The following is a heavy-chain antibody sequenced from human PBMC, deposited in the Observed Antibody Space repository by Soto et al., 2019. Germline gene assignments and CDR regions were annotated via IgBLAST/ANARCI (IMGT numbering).Heavy chain of an antibody. CDR2: ISAYNGNT. V-gene: IGHV1-18*01. CDR1: GYTFTSYG. D-gene: IGHD1-26*01. CDR3: SRDLGGSYYAPVDY. Sequence: QVQLVQSGAEVKKPGASVKVSCKASGYTFTSYGISWVRQAPGQGLEWMGWISAYNGNTKYAQKLQRRVTTTTDTSTSTAYMELRSLKSDDTAVYYCSRDLGGSYYAPVDYWGQGTLVTVSS. J-gene: IGHJ4*02.